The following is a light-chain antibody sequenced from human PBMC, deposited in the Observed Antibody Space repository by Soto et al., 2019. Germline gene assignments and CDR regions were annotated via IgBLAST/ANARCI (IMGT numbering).Light chain of an antibody. CDR3: QQYYSTPFT. CDR2: AAS. Sequence: DIQMTQSPSSLSASVGDRVTITCRASQGIRNDLGWYQQKPGKAPKRLIYAASSLQSGVQSRFSGSGSGTYFTLTIRSLQAEDVAVYYCQQYYSTPFTFGQGTRLEIK. V-gene: IGKV1-17*01. J-gene: IGKJ5*01. CDR1: QGIRND.